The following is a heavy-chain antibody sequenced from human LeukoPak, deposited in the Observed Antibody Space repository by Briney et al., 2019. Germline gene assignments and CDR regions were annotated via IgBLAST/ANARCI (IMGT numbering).Heavy chain of an antibody. Sequence: GGSLRLACVASGFTFGSYWMSWVRQAPGKGLEWVANIKQDGSEKNYVDSVKGRFTISRDNAKNALYLQMNSLRAEDTAVYYCARTSGSYFGKAGYLDYWGQGTLVTVSS. CDR2: IKQDGSEK. CDR3: ARTSGSYFGKAGYLDY. V-gene: IGHV3-7*01. J-gene: IGHJ4*02. D-gene: IGHD1-26*01. CDR1: GFTFGSYW.